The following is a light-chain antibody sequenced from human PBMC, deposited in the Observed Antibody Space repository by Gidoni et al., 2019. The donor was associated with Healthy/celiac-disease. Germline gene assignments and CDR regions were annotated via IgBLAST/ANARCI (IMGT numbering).Light chain of an antibody. CDR3: QQLNSYPPGT. V-gene: IGKV1-9*01. CDR1: QGISSY. CDR2: AAS. Sequence: IQLTQSPSFLSASVGDRVTITCRASQGISSYLAWYQQKPGKAPKLLIYAASTLQSGVPSRFSGSGSGTEFTLTISSLQPEDFATYYCQQLNSYPPGTFGPGTKVDIK. J-gene: IGKJ3*01.